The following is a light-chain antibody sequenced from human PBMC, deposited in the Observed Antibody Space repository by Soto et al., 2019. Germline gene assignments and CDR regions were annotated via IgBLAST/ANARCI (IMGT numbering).Light chain of an antibody. J-gene: IGKJ2*01. CDR2: GAS. V-gene: IGKV3-20*01. Sequence: EIVLTQSPGTLSLSPGERATLSCRASQSVSSSHLVWYQQQTGQAPRLLIYGASSRATGIPDRFGGSGSGTDSTLTISRLAPEAFAVYYCQQFGAAPHTFGQGTKLEIK. CDR1: QSVSSSH. CDR3: QQFGAAPHT.